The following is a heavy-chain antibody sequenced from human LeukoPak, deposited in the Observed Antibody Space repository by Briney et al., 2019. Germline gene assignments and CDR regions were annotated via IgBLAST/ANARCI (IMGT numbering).Heavy chain of an antibody. CDR1: GFTFSSYS. J-gene: IGHJ5*02. CDR3: SRLFAS. Sequence: GGSLRLSCAASGFTFSSYSMNRVRQAPGKGLEWLSYIDGDGSSIYYADSVKGRFTISRDNAKKSLYLQMNNLRDEDTAVYFCSRLFASWGQGTLVTVSS. D-gene: IGHD3-3*01. V-gene: IGHV3-48*02. CDR2: IDGDGSSI.